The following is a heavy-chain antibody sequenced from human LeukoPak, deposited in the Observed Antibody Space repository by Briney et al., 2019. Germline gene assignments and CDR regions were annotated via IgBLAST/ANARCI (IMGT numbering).Heavy chain of an antibody. CDR2: ISGSGGTT. Sequence: GGSLRLSCAASGFTFSDYAVHWVRQAPGKGLEWVSVISGSGGTTYYADSVKGRFTISRDNSKKTLYLQMSSLRAEDTAVYYCAKDTTIIVVPAYGMDVWGQGTTVTVSS. CDR3: AKDTTIIVVPAYGMDV. CDR1: GFTFSDYA. V-gene: IGHV3-23*01. J-gene: IGHJ6*02. D-gene: IGHD2-2*01.